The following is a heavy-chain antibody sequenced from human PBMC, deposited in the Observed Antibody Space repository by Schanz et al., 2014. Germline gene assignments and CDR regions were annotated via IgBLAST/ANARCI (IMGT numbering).Heavy chain of an antibody. J-gene: IGHJ4*02. CDR1: GFTFSSYA. CDR3: ARKVVATIGGYYDN. Sequence: EVQLLESGGGLVQPGGSLRLSCAASGFTFSSYAMSWVRQAPGKGLEWVLAISGSGGSTYYADSVKGRFTISRDNSKNTLYLQMNSLRAEDTAVYYCARKVVATIGGYYDNWGQGTLVIVSS. V-gene: IGHV3-23*01. D-gene: IGHD5-12*01. CDR2: ISGSGGST.